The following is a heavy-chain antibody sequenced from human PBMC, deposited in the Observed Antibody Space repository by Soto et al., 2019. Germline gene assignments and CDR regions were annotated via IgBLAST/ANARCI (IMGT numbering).Heavy chain of an antibody. V-gene: IGHV3-33*06. CDR1: GFTFSSYG. CDR2: IWYDGSNK. J-gene: IGHJ6*02. CDR3: ANDYGDYGPILGGMDV. D-gene: IGHD4-17*01. Sequence: QVQLVESGGGVVQPGRSLRLSCAASGFTFSSYGMHWVRQAPGKGLEWVAVIWYDGSNKYYADSVKGRFTISRDNSKNTLYLQMNSLRAEDTAVYYCANDYGDYGPILGGMDVWGQGTTVTVSS.